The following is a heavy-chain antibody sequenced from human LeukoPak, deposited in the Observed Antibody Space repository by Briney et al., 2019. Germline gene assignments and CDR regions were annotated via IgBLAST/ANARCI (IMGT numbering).Heavy chain of an antibody. J-gene: IGHJ5*02. V-gene: IGHV4-34*01. CDR3: ASSLIYRRYPFDP. Sequence: SETLSLTCAVYGGSFSGYYWSWIRQPPGKGLEWIGEINHSGSTNYNPSLKSRVTISVDTSKNQFSLKLSSVTAADTAVYYCASSLIYRRYPFDPWGQGTLVTVSS. CDR1: GGSFSGYY. D-gene: IGHD1-1*01. CDR2: INHSGST.